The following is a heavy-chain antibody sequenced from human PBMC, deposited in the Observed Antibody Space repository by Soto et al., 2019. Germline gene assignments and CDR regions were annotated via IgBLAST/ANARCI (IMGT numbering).Heavy chain of an antibody. V-gene: IGHV3-74*03. J-gene: IGHJ3*02. D-gene: IGHD6-13*01. CDR3: AREGLDTAGFFDI. Sequence: EVQLVESGGSLVQPGGSLRLSCAASGFTFSNYWMHWLRQAPGKGLVWVSRIKSDGTSTTYADSVKGRFTISRDNARNTLDLQMNSLKAEDTAVYYCAREGLDTAGFFDIWGQGTVVIVSS. CDR2: IKSDGTST. CDR1: GFTFSNYW.